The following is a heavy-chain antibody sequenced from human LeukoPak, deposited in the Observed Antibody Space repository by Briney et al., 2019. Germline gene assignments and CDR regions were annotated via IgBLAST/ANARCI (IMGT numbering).Heavy chain of an antibody. V-gene: IGHV3-48*04. D-gene: IGHD6-13*01. CDR2: ISTSGSTI. CDR1: GFTFSVYG. CDR3: ARQGGSWYFDY. Sequence: GGSLRLSCTASGFTFSVYGMHWVRQAPGKGLEWVSYISTSGSTIYYTDSVKGRFTISRDNAKNSLYLQMNSLRAEDTAVYYCARQGGSWYFDYWGQGTLVTVSS. J-gene: IGHJ4*02.